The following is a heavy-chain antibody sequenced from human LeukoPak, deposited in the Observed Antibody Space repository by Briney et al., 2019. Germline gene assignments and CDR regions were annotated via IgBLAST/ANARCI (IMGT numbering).Heavy chain of an antibody. D-gene: IGHD3-22*01. J-gene: IGHJ4*02. V-gene: IGHV3-21*01. Sequence: PGGSLRLSCAASGFTFSSYSMNWVRQAPGKGLEWVSSISSSSSYIYYADSGKGRFTISRDNVKNSLYLQMNSLRAEDTAVYYCARDPYDISSGYYSPFDYWGQGTLVTVSS. CDR3: ARDPYDISSGYYSPFDY. CDR2: ISSSSSYI. CDR1: GFTFSSYS.